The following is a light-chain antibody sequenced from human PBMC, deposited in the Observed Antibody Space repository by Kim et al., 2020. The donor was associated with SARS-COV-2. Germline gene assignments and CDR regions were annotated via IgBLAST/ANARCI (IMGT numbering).Light chain of an antibody. CDR2: GNS. Sequence: VTFSCTGSSSNIGAGYDVHWYQQLPGTAPKLLIYGNSNRPSGVPDRCSGSKSGTSASLAITGLQAEDEADYYCQSYDSSLSALYVFGTGTKVTVL. J-gene: IGLJ1*01. CDR1: SSNIGAGYD. V-gene: IGLV1-40*01. CDR3: QSYDSSLSALYV.